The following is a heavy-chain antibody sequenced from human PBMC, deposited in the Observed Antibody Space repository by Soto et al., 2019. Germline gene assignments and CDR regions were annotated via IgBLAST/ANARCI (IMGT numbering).Heavy chain of an antibody. D-gene: IGHD5-12*01. V-gene: IGHV4-31*03. CDR3: ARDIVATIPHYYYYGMDV. CDR2: IYYSGST. Sequence: SETLSLTYTVSGGSISSGGYYWSWIRQHPGKGLEWIGYIYYSGSTYYNPSLKSRVTISVDTSKNQFSLKLSSVTAADTAVYYCARDIVATIPHYYYYGMDVWGQGTTVTVSS. CDR1: GGSISSGGYY. J-gene: IGHJ6*02.